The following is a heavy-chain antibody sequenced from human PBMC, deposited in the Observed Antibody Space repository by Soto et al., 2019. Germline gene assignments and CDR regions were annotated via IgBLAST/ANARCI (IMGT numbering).Heavy chain of an antibody. CDR2: ISGSGGST. CDR3: AKDGAQWLVLGPFDY. D-gene: IGHD6-19*01. CDR1: GFTFSSYA. V-gene: IGHV3-23*01. Sequence: GSLRLSCAASGFTFSSYAMSWVRQAPGKGLEWVSAISGSGGSTYYADSVKGRFTISRDNSKNTLYLQMNSLRAEDTAVYYCAKDGAQWLVLGPFDYWGQGTLVTVSS. J-gene: IGHJ4*02.